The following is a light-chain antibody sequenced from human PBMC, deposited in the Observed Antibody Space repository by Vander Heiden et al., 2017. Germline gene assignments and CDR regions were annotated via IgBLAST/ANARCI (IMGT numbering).Light chain of an antibody. V-gene: IGLV2-8*01. J-gene: IGLJ3*02. CDR2: DVT. CDR1: SSDVGAYNY. CDR3: SSHAGSSAV. Sequence: QSALTQPPSASGSPGQSVTISCTGTSSDVGAYNYVSWYQQHPGKAPTLIIYDVTKRPSGVPDRFSGFKSGNTAFLTVSGLQAEDEADYYCSSHAGSSAVFGGGTTVTVL.